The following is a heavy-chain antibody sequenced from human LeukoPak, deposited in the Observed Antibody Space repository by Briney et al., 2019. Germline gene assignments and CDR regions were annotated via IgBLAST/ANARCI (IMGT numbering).Heavy chain of an antibody. V-gene: IGHV1-2*02. CDR1: GYTFTAYY. CDR2: IHPNSGGT. J-gene: IGHJ4*02. D-gene: IGHD3-10*01. CDR3: ASDYYGSGTYYKDH. Sequence: ASVKVSCKASGYTFTAYYLHWVRQAPGQGLEWMGWIHPNSGGTNYAQNFQGRVSMTTDTSISTVYMELSRLRSDDTAVYYCASDYYGSGTYYKDHWGQGTLVTVSS.